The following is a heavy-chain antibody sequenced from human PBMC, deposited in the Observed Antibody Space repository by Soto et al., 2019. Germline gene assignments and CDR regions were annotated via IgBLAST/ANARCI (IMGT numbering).Heavy chain of an antibody. CDR1: GYTFTNYG. Sequence: QVQLVQSGAEVKKPGASVKVSCKASGYTFTNYGISWVRQAPGQGLEWMGWISAYNGNTKYAQKFQGRVTMTTDTSTSTAYMELRSLRSEDTAVYYGARGVGSGSYYNQYNWFDPWGQGTLVTVSS. V-gene: IGHV1-18*01. D-gene: IGHD3-10*01. CDR2: ISAYNGNT. CDR3: ARGVGSGSYYNQYNWFDP. J-gene: IGHJ5*02.